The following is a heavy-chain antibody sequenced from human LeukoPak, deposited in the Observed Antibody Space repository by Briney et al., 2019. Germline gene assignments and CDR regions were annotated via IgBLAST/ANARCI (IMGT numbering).Heavy chain of an antibody. CDR2: ISGSGGST. V-gene: IGHV3-23*01. CDR3: AKVYRSSTSCYYGTLDY. J-gene: IGHJ4*02. CDR1: GFTFSNYW. D-gene: IGHD2-2*01. Sequence: GGSLRLSCAASGFTFSNYWMHWFRQAPGKGLVWVSAISGSGGSTYYADSVKGRFTISRDNSKNTLYLQMNSLRAEDTAVYYCAKVYRSSTSCYYGTLDYWGQGTLVTVSS.